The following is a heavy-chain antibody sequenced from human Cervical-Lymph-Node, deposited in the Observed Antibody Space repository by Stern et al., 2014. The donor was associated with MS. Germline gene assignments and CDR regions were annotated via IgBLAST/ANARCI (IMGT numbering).Heavy chain of an antibody. CDR1: GFTFSSYS. CDR3: AREEFGELTAYFDY. D-gene: IGHD3-10*01. V-gene: IGHV3-21*01. CDR2: ISSSSSYI. J-gene: IGHJ4*02. Sequence: EVQLVESGGGLVKPGGSLRLSCAASGFTFSSYSMNLVRQAPGKGLEWVSSISSSSSYIYYADSVKGRFTISRDNAKNSLYLQMNSLRAEDTAVYYCAREEFGELTAYFDYWGQGTLVTVSS.